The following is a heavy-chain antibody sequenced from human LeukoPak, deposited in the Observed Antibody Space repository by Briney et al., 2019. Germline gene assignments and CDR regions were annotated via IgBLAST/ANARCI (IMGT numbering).Heavy chain of an antibody. CDR2: IYHSGST. J-gene: IGHJ6*02. Sequence: SETLSLTCAVSGGSISSSNWWSWVRQPPGKGLEWIGEIYHSGSTNYNPSLKSRVTISVDKSKNQFSLKLSSVTAADTAVYYCARREYDFWSGYYLPHYYYYGMDVWGQGTTVTVSS. CDR3: ARREYDFWSGYYLPHYYYYGMDV. D-gene: IGHD3-3*01. CDR1: GGSISSSNW. V-gene: IGHV4-4*02.